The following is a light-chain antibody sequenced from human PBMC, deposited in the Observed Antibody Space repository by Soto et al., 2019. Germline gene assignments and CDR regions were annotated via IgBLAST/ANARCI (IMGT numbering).Light chain of an antibody. V-gene: IGKV3D-15*01. J-gene: IGKJ5*01. CDR2: GAS. Sequence: TVMTQSPATLSVSPGERATLSCRASQTVSSNLAWYQQKPGQAPRLLIYGASTRAAGIPARFSGSGSGTDFTLTISSLEPEDSAVYYCQQRNIWPPVTFGQGTRLEIK. CDR3: QQRNIWPPVT. CDR1: QTVSSN.